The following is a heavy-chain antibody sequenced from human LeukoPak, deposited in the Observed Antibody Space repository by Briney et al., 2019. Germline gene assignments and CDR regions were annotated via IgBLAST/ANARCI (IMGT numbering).Heavy chain of an antibody. J-gene: IGHJ1*01. V-gene: IGHV4-31*03. CDR3: ARDSRYYDSSGYYPPYFQH. CDR2: IYYSGST. Sequence: SETLSLTCTVSGCSISSGGYYWSWIRQHPGKGLEWIGYIYYSGSTYYNPSLKSRVTISVDTSKNQFSLKLSSVTAADTAVYYCARDSRYYDSSGYYPPYFQHWGQGTLVTVSS. CDR1: GCSISSGGYY. D-gene: IGHD3-22*01.